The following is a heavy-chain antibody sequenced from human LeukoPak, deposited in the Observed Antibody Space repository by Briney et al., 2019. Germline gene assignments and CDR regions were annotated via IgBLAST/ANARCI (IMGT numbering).Heavy chain of an antibody. D-gene: IGHD6-6*01. Sequence: KPSETLSLTCAVSGGSISSGGYSWSWIRQPPGKGLEWIGYIYHSGSTYYNPSLKSRVTISVDRSKNQFSLKLSSVTAADTAVYYCARVNWQLVLDYWGQGTLVTVSS. V-gene: IGHV4-30-2*01. CDR2: IYHSGST. J-gene: IGHJ4*02. CDR3: ARVNWQLVLDY. CDR1: GGSISSGGYS.